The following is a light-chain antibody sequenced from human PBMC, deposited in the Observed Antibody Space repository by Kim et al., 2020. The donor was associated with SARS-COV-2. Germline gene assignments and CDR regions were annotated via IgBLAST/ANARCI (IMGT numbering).Light chain of an antibody. CDR2: GAS. J-gene: IGKJ1*01. Sequence: SPGERATPSCRASQSVSSNLAWFQQKPGQAPRLLIYGASTRATGIPARFSGSVSGTEFTLTISSLQSEDFAIYYCQHYNNWPPWTFGQGTKVDIK. V-gene: IGKV3-15*01. CDR1: QSVSSN. CDR3: QHYNNWPPWT.